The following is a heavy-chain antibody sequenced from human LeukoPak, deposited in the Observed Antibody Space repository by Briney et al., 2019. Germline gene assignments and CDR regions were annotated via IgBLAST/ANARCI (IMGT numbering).Heavy chain of an antibody. J-gene: IGHJ4*02. CDR1: EYTFTSYN. D-gene: IGHD3-10*01. CDR3: ATTPWVYGSGSYYKGYFDY. CDR2: MNPNSGNT. Sequence: GAPVKVSCKASEYTFTSYNINWVRQATGQGLEWMGWMNPNSGNTGYAQKFQGRVTMTRNTSISTAYMELSSLRSEDTAVHYCATTPWVYGSGSYYKGYFDYWGQGTLVTVSS. V-gene: IGHV1-8*01.